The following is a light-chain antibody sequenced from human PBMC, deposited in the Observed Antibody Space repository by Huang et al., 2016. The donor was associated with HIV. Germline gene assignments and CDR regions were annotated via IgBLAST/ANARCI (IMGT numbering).Light chain of an antibody. J-gene: IGKJ2*01. CDR1: QDIRNY. CDR3: QQYDNLPYT. CDR2: DAS. V-gene: IGKV1-33*01. Sequence: DIQMTKSPSSLSASVGDRVTLTCQANQDIRNYLNWDQHKSGKATQLLIYDASYLETGVPSRFSGSASGTDFTFTISSLQPEDIATDYCQQYDNLPYTFGQGTKLEIK.